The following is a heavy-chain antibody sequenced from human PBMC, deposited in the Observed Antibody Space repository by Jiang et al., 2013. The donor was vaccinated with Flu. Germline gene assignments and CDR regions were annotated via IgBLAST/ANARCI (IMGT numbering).Heavy chain of an antibody. V-gene: IGHV3-30*03. J-gene: IGHJ2*01. CDR1: GFTFSSHG. CDR2: IGRDGITK. D-gene: IGHD7-27*01. CDR3: AREARWGNWYFDL. Sequence: QLLESGGGVVQPGRSLRLSCAASGFTFSSHGMHWVRQAPGKGLEWVAVIGRDGITKFYADSLKGRFTMSRDNSKNTLNLEMNSLGAEDTAVYYCAREARWGNWYFDLWGRGTLVTVSS.